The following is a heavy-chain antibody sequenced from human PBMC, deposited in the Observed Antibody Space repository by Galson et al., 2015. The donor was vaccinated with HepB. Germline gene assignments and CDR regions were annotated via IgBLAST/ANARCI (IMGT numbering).Heavy chain of an antibody. Sequence: SVKVSCKASGYTFTSHVISWVRQAPGQGLEWMGGISPILGIPNYAQKFQDRVTITADKSTGTAFMELSSLRSEDTAVYYCARADDFWSGYRDAGTSRWFDSWGQGTLVIVSS. CDR2: ISPILGIP. J-gene: IGHJ5*01. D-gene: IGHD3-3*01. CDR3: ARADDFWSGYRDAGTSRWFDS. CDR1: GYTFTSHV. V-gene: IGHV1-69*10.